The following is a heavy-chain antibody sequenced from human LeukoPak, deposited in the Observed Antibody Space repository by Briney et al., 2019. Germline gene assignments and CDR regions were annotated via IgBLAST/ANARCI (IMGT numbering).Heavy chain of an antibody. CDR1: GYTFTSYD. Sequence: GASVKVSCKASGYTFTSYDINWVRQATGQGLEWMGWMNPNSGNTGYAQKFQGRVTMTEDTSTDTAYMELSSLRSEDTAVYYCARSPVARVWRYCSGGSCYDSGGSYYYYYMNVWGKGTTVTVSS. J-gene: IGHJ6*03. D-gene: IGHD2-15*01. V-gene: IGHV1-8*01. CDR3: ARSPVARVWRYCSGGSCYDSGGSYYYYYMNV. CDR2: MNPNSGNT.